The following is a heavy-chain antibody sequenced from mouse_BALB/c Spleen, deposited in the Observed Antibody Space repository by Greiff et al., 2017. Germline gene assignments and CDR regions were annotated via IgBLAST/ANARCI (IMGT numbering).Heavy chain of an antibody. CDR1: GYTFTSYW. CDR2: IYPGNSDT. CDR3: TRCPYYCGSSPAWFAY. J-gene: IGHJ3*01. D-gene: IGHD1-1*01. V-gene: IGHV1-5*01. Sequence: VQLKESGTVLARPGASVKMSCKASGYTFTSYWMHWVKQRPGQGLEWIGAIYPGNSDTSYNQKFKGKAKLTAVTSTSTAYMELSSLTNEDSAVYYCTRCPYYCGSSPAWFAYWGQGTLVTVSA.